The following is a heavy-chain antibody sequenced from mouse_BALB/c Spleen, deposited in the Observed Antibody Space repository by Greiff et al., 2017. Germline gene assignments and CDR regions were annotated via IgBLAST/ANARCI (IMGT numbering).Heavy chain of an antibody. CDR3: ARGRNYGYGYFDV. D-gene: IGHD1-1*01. Sequence: VQLKQSGAELVKPGASVKLSCTASGFNIKDTYMHWVKQRPEQGLEWIGRIDPANGNTKYDPKFQGKATITADTSSNTAYLQLSSLTSEDTAVYYCARGRNYGYGYFDVWGAGTTVTVSS. J-gene: IGHJ1*01. CDR1: GFNIKDTY. CDR2: IDPANGNT. V-gene: IGHV14-3*02.